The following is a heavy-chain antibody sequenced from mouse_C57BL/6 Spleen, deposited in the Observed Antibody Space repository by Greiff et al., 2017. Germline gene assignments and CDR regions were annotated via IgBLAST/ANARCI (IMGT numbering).Heavy chain of an antibody. CDR3: AREGETGTSYWYFEV. D-gene: IGHD4-1*01. Sequence: VQLQQSGPGMVKPSQSLSLTCTVTGYSITSGYDWHWIRHFPGNKLEWMGYISYSGSTNYNPSLKSRISITHDTSKNHFFLKLNSVTTEDTATYYCAREGETGTSYWYFEVWGTGTTVTVSS. V-gene: IGHV3-1*01. J-gene: IGHJ1*03. CDR1: GYSITSGYD. CDR2: ISYSGST.